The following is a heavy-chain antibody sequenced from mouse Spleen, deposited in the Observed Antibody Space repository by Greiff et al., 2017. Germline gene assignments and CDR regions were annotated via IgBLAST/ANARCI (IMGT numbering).Heavy chain of an antibody. CDR1: GYTFTSYW. V-gene: IGHV1-52*01. J-gene: IGHJ2*01. D-gene: IGHD2-3*01. CDR3: ARGAYDYFDY. CDR2: IDPSDSET. Sequence: VQLQQPGAELVRPGSSVKLSCKASGYTFTSYWMHWVKQRPIQGLEWIGNIDPSDSETHYNQKFKDKATLTVDKPSSTAYMQLSSLTSEDSAVYYCARGAYDYFDYWGQGTTLTVSS.